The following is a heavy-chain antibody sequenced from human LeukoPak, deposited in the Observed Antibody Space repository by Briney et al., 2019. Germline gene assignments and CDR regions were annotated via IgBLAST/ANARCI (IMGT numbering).Heavy chain of an antibody. D-gene: IGHD1-1*01. CDR2: IYPGDSDT. J-gene: IGHJ3*02. V-gene: IGHV5-51*01. CDR3: ARRAPDNNAFDI. Sequence: GESLKISCKGSQYSFNHYWIGWVRQMPGKGLEWMGIIYPGDSDTRYRPSFQGQVTISADMSISTAYLQWSSLKASDTAIFYCARRAPDNNAFDIWGQGTMVTVSS. CDR1: QYSFNHYW.